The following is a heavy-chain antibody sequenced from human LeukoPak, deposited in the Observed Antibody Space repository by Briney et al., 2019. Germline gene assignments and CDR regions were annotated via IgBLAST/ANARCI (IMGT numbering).Heavy chain of an antibody. D-gene: IGHD6-13*01. CDR2: ISYDGSNK. V-gene: IGHV3-30*18. CDR1: GFTFSSYG. Sequence: GRSLGLSCAASGFTFSSYGMHWVRQAPGKGLEWVAVISYDGSNKYYADSVKGRFTISRDNSKNTLYLQMNSLRAEDTAVYYCAKDMGAAAGTPLDYWGQGTLVTVSS. J-gene: IGHJ4*02. CDR3: AKDMGAAAGTPLDY.